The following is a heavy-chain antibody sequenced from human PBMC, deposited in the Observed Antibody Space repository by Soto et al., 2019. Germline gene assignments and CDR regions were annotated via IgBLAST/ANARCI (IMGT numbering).Heavy chain of an antibody. D-gene: IGHD5-18*01. Sequence: EVQLLDSGGGLVQPGGSLRLSCAASGFTFSSYAMSWVRQAPGKGLEWVSGISGSGGGTYYAESVKGRRTISSDNSKNTLYLQMNSLRAEDTAVYYCAKDGYSYRYPSYFDYWGQGTLVTVSS. V-gene: IGHV3-23*01. CDR1: GFTFSSYA. CDR2: ISGSGGGT. CDR3: AKDGYSYRYPSYFDY. J-gene: IGHJ4*02.